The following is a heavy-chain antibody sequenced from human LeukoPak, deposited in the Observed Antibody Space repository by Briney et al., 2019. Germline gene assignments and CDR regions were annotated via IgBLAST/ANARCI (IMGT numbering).Heavy chain of an antibody. CDR2: IIPIFGTA. CDR3: ARGRVGANDYFDY. D-gene: IGHD1-26*01. V-gene: IGHV1-69*05. J-gene: IGHJ4*02. CDR1: GGTFSSYA. Sequence: SVKVSCKASGGTFSSYAISWVRQAPGQGLEWMGWIIPIFGTANYAQKFQGRVTITTDESTSTAYMELSSLRSEDTAVYYCARGRVGANDYFDYWGQGTLVTVSS.